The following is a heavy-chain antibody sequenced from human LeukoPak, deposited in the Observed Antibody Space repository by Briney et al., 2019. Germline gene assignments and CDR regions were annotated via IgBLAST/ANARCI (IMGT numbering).Heavy chain of an antibody. CDR1: GGSFSGYY. V-gene: IGHV4-34*01. CDR2: INHSGST. J-gene: IGHJ4*02. CDR3: ARGLDGSGSYYKDDY. Sequence: SETLSLTCAVYGGSFSGYYWSWIRQPPGKGLEWIGEINHSGSTNYNPSLKSRVTISVDTSKNQFSLKLSSVTAADTAVYYCARGLDGSGSYYKDDYWAREPWSPSPQ. D-gene: IGHD3-10*01.